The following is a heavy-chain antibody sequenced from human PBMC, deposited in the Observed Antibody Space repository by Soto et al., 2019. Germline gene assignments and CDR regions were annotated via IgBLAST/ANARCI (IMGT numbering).Heavy chain of an antibody. D-gene: IGHD3-10*01. J-gene: IGHJ3*02. CDR1: GGSISSYY. V-gene: IGHV4-59*01. CDR2: IYYSGST. CDR3: AKNYGNTFDI. Sequence: SETLSLTCTVSGGSISSYYWSWIRQPPGKGLEWIGYIYYSGSTNYNPSLKSRVTISVDTSKNQFSLKLSSVTAADTAVYYCAKNYGNTFDIWGQGTMVTVSS.